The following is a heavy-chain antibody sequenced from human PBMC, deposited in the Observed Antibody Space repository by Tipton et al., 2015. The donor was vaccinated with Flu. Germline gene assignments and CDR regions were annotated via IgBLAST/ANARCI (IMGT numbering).Heavy chain of an antibody. J-gene: IGHJ2*01. CDR2: MKQDGSVF. CDR1: GFTLSSYW. Sequence: SLRLSCEDSGFTLSSYWMTWVRRAPGRGLEWVANMKQDGSVFYYVESVKGRFTISRDNAKSSLYLEMNSLRTEDTALYYCARDSEPNVVPSATIVLPVSFFDLWGRGTLVTVSS. D-gene: IGHD2-2*01. CDR3: ARDSEPNVVPSATIVLPVSFFDL. V-gene: IGHV3-7*03.